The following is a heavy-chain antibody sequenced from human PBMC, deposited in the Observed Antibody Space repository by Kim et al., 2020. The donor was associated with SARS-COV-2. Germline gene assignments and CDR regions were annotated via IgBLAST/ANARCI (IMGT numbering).Heavy chain of an antibody. CDR3: AREAGRGWFDP. CDR1: GGSISSYY. J-gene: IGHJ5*02. Sequence: SETLSLTCTVSGGSISSYYWSWIRQPPGKGLEWIGYIYYSGSTNYNPSLKSRVTISVDTSKNQFSLKLSSVTAADTAVYYCAREAGRGWFDPWGQGTLVTVSS. D-gene: IGHD3-10*01. CDR2: IYYSGST. V-gene: IGHV4-59*01.